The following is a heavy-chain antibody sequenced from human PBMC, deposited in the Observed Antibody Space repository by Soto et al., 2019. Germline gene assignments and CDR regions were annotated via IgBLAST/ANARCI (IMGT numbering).Heavy chain of an antibody. D-gene: IGHD2-2*01. J-gene: IGHJ5*02. CDR1: GYSFTSYW. CDR3: ARGYCTTTICDPWFDP. V-gene: IGHV5-51*01. Sequence: GESLKISGTCVGYSFTSYWIGWVRQMPGKGLEWMGIIYPGDSDTRYSPSFQGQVTISADKSITTAYLQWSSLKASDTAMYYCARGYCTTTICDPWFDPWGQGTLVTVSS. CDR2: IYPGDSDT.